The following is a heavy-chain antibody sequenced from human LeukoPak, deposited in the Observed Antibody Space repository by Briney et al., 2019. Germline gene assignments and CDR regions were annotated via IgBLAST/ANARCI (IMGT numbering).Heavy chain of an antibody. V-gene: IGHV4-38-2*02. J-gene: IGHJ6*03. CDR1: GYSISSGYY. Sequence: SETLSLTCTVSGYSISSGYYWGWLRQTPGKGLEWIGNIYHSGSTYYNPSLKSRVTISVDTSKNQFSLRLSSVTAADTAVYYCARHQEAMVRGVLYYMDVWGKGTTVTVSS. CDR2: IYHSGST. CDR3: ARHQEAMVRGVLYYMDV. D-gene: IGHD3-10*01.